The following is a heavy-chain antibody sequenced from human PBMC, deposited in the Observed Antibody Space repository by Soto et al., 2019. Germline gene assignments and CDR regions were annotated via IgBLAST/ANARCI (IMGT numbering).Heavy chain of an antibody. Sequence: QVQLVQSGAEVKKPGSSVKVSCKASGGTFSSYAISWVRQAPGQGLEWMGGIIPIFGTANYAQKFQGRVTITADKSTSTAYMELSSLRSEDTAVYYCARARPYYYDSSGYYFDAFDIWGQGTMVTVSS. V-gene: IGHV1-69*06. D-gene: IGHD3-22*01. J-gene: IGHJ3*02. CDR3: ARARPYYYDSSGYYFDAFDI. CDR2: IIPIFGTA. CDR1: GGTFSSYA.